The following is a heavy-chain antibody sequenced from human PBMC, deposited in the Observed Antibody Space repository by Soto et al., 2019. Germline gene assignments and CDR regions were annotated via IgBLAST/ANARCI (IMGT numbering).Heavy chain of an antibody. CDR3: ARDSSPSYSSRWYEAFDI. CDR2: INQDESKR. V-gene: IGHV3-7*05. J-gene: IGHJ3*02. CDR1: GFTFSSYW. Sequence: EVQLVESGGGLVQPGGSLRLSCAASGFTFSSYWMTWVRQAPGKGLEWVANINQDESKRYYVDSVEGRFTISRDNAKKSLFLQMNSLRAEDTAVYYCARDSSPSYSSRWYEAFDIWGQGTMVTVTS. D-gene: IGHD6-13*01.